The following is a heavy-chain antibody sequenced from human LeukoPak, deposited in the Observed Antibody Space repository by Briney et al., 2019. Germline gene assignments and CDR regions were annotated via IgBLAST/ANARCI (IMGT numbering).Heavy chain of an antibody. Sequence: GGSLRLSCAASGFTFSSYWMHWVRQAPGKGLVWVSRINGDGSSTSYADSVKGRFTISRDNAKNTLYLQMNSLRAEDTAVYYCARDISYYYDSSFDYWGQGTLVTVSS. D-gene: IGHD3-10*01. CDR2: INGDGSST. CDR3: ARDISYYYDSSFDY. CDR1: GFTFSSYW. V-gene: IGHV3-74*01. J-gene: IGHJ4*02.